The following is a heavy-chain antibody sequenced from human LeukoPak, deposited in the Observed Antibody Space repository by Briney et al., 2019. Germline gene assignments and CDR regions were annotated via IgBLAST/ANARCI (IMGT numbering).Heavy chain of an antibody. CDR2: LSYDGTNE. Sequence: GRSLRLSCAASGFIFSGSVMHWVRQAPGKGLEWVAVLSYDGTNEYYGDSVKGRFTISRDNSKNTLYLHMNSLRHDDTAVYYCAKDRGQWLGSSVDYWGQGTLVTVSS. CDR1: GFIFSGSV. CDR3: AKDRGQWLGSSVDY. V-gene: IGHV3-30*18. J-gene: IGHJ4*02. D-gene: IGHD6-19*01.